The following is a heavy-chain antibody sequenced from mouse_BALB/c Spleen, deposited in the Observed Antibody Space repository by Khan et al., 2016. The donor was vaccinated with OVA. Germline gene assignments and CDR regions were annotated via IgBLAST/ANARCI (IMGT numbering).Heavy chain of an antibody. CDR1: GYTFTSYW. CDR2: IYPGDGDT. V-gene: IGHV1-87*01. D-gene: IGHD2-14*01. CDR3: ASYRYDYFDY. Sequence: QVQLQQSGAELARPGASVKLSCKASGYTFTSYWMQWVKQRPGQGLEWIGTIYPGDGDTRYTQKFKGKATLTEDKSSSTAYMQLSSLASEDSAVYYCASYRYDYFDYWGQGTTLTVSS. J-gene: IGHJ2*01.